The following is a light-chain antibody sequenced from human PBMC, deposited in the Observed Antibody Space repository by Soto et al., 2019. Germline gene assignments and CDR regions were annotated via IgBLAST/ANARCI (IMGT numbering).Light chain of an antibody. J-gene: IGKJ4*01. CDR1: ESIISNY. V-gene: IGKV3-20*01. CDR3: QQYGRSLT. Sequence: IVLTQSPSTLSLSPGERATLSCRASESIISNYLAWYQQRPGQAPRLLIHGASTRATCIPGRFTGSGSGTDFTLTISRLEPEDFAVYYCQQYGRSLTFGGGTKVEI. CDR2: GAS.